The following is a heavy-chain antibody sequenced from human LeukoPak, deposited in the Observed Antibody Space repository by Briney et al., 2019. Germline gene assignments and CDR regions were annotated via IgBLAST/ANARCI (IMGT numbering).Heavy chain of an antibody. CDR1: GFTFSSYS. CDR3: ARVPAGVIGMKDAFDI. D-gene: IGHD3-16*02. Sequence: PGGSLRLSCAASGFTFSSYSMNWVRQAPGKGLEWVSSISTSGSYIYFAASLKGRFTISRDNAKNSLYLQMNSLRAEDTAVYYCARVPAGVIGMKDAFDIWGQGTMVTVSS. V-gene: IGHV3-21*01. CDR2: ISTSGSYI. J-gene: IGHJ3*02.